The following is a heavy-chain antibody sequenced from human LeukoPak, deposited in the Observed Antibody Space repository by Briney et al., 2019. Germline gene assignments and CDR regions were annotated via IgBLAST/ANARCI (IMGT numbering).Heavy chain of an antibody. Sequence: SETLSLTCTASGGSISSYYWSWIRQPPGKGLEWIGYIYYSGSTYYNPSLKSRVTISVDTSKNQFSLNLSSVTAADTAVYYCARYGGLRGMDVWGQGTTVTVSS. V-gene: IGHV4-59*01. CDR3: ARYGGLRGMDV. J-gene: IGHJ6*02. CDR2: IYYSGST. CDR1: GGSISSYY. D-gene: IGHD4-23*01.